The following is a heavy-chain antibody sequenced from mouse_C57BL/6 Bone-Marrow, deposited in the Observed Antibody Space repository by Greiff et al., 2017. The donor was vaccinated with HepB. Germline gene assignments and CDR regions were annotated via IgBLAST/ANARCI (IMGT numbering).Heavy chain of an antibody. CDR2: IDPSDSYT. CDR3: ARKKKPYYYLFAY. J-gene: IGHJ3*01. CDR1: GYTFTSYW. Sequence: VQLQQPGAELVKPGASVKLSCKASGYTFTSYWMQWVKQRPGQGLEWIGEIDPSDSYTNYNQKFKGKATLTVDTSSSTAYMQLSSLTSEDSAVYYCARKKKPYYYLFAYWGQGTLVTVSA. V-gene: IGHV1-50*01. D-gene: IGHD1-1*01.